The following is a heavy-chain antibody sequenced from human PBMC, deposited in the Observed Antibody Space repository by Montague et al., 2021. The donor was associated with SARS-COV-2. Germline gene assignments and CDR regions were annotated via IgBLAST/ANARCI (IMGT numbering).Heavy chain of an antibody. CDR2: TYYRSKWYN. J-gene: IGHJ4*02. D-gene: IGHD6-6*01. Sequence: CAISGDSVSSNTVAWNWFRQSPSKGLEWLGRTYYRSKWYNDYAVSMQSRVTINPDTSKNQFSLHVNSVTPEDTAAYYCARDSEYSIDYWGQGPLVTVSS. CDR1: GDSVSSNTVA. CDR3: ARDSEYSIDY. V-gene: IGHV6-1*01.